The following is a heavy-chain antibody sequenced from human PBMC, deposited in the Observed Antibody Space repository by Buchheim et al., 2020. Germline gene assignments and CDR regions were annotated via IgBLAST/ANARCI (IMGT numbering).Heavy chain of an antibody. Sequence: QVQLQESGPGLVKPSETLSLTCTVSGGSISSYYWSWIRQPPGKGLEWIGYIYYSGSTNYNPSLKSRVTISVDTSKNQFSLKLSSVTAADTAVYYCARDVKAVTNYDFWSGYLTASGVLDWFDPWGQGTL. CDR1: GGSISSYY. CDR2: IYYSGST. CDR3: ARDVKAVTNYDFWSGYLTASGVLDWFDP. V-gene: IGHV4-59*01. D-gene: IGHD3-3*01. J-gene: IGHJ5*02.